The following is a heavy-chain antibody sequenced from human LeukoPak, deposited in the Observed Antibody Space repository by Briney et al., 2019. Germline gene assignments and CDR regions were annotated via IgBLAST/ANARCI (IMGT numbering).Heavy chain of an antibody. CDR1: GFTFSGYA. V-gene: IGHV3-23*01. CDR3: AKDTPLIGYASGRSRNFFDY. Sequence: GGSLRLSCAASGFTFSGYAMSWVRQAPGKGLERVSTVTVSAASTYYAESVKGRFTISRDNSKNTLYLQMNSLRAEDTAVYYCAKDTPLIGYASGRSRNFFDYWGQGTLVTVSS. D-gene: IGHD6-19*01. CDR2: VTVSAAST. J-gene: IGHJ4*02.